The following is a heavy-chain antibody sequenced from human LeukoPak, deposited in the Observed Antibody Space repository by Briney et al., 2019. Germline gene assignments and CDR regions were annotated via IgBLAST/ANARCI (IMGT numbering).Heavy chain of an antibody. CDR2: IYSSGST. Sequence: SETLSLTCTVSGGSINSYYWSWIRQPAGKGLEWIGRIYSSGSTNYNPSLKSRVSMSVDTSKNQFSLKLTSVTAADTAVYYCARGGKATVVTMWGQGILVTISS. D-gene: IGHD4-23*01. J-gene: IGHJ4*02. V-gene: IGHV4-4*07. CDR3: ARGGKATVVTM. CDR1: GGSINSYY.